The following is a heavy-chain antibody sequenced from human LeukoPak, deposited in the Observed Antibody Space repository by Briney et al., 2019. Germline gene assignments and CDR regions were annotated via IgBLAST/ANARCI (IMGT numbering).Heavy chain of an antibody. CDR1: GYSFTSYW. D-gene: IGHD5-18*01. Sequence: GESLRISCKGSGYSFTSYWISWVRQMPGKGLEWMGRIDPSDSYTNYSPSFQGHVTISADKSISTAYLQWSSLKASDTAMYYCARVDTAKTVYYYYGMDVWGQGTTVTVSS. J-gene: IGHJ6*02. CDR3: ARVDTAKTVYYYYGMDV. CDR2: IDPSDSYT. V-gene: IGHV5-10-1*01.